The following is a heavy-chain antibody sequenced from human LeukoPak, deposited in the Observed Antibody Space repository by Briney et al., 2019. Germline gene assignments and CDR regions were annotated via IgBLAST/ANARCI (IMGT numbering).Heavy chain of an antibody. CDR1: GFTFSSYS. D-gene: IGHD3-22*01. V-gene: IGHV3-21*01. Sequence: GGSLRLSCAASGFTFSSYSMTWVRQAPGKGLEWVSSISSSSSYIYYADSVKGRFTISRDNAKKSLYLQMNSVRAEDTAVYYCARGYGYYYDNSGYDYWGQGTLVTVSS. CDR3: ARGYGYYYDNSGYDY. CDR2: ISSSSSYI. J-gene: IGHJ4*02.